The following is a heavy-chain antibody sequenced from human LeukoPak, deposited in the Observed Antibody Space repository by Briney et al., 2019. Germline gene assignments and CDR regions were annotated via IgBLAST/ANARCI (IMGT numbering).Heavy chain of an antibody. CDR1: GGSISSYY. CDR3: AREGYSSSWYRPSYFDY. V-gene: IGHV4-4*07. D-gene: IGHD6-13*01. J-gene: IGHJ4*02. CDR2: IYTSGST. Sequence: SETLSLTCTVSGGSISSYYWSWIRQPAGKGLEWIGRIYTSGSTNYNPSRKSRVPMSVDTSKNQFSLKLSSVTAADTAVYYCAREGYSSSWYRPSYFDYWGQGTLVTVSS.